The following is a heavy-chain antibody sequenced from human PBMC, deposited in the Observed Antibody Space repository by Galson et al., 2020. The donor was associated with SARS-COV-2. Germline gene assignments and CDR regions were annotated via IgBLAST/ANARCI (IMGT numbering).Heavy chain of an antibody. CDR1: GYSISSYY. CDR3: ARERRRITSVGKNYYGMDV. J-gene: IGHJ6*02. V-gene: IGHV4-59*13. Sequence: SETLSLTCTVSGYSISSYYWTWIRQPPGKGLEWIGYIYYSGSTNYNPSLKSRVTISVDTSKNQFSLKLSSFTAADTAVYYCARERRRITSVGKNYYGMDVWGQGTTVTVSS. CDR2: IYYSGST. D-gene: IGHD3-3*01.